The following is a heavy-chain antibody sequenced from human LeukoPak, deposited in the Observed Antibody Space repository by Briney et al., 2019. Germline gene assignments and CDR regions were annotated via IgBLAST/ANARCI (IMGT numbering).Heavy chain of an antibody. J-gene: IGHJ4*02. CDR1: GGTFSSYA. V-gene: IGHV1-69*13. Sequence: ASVKVSCKASGGTFSSYAISWVRQAPGQGLEWMGGIIPIFGTANYAQKFQGRVTITADGSTSTAYMELSSLRSDDTAVYYCARSGDFWSALNLGYWGQGTLVTVSS. CDR3: ARSGDFWSALNLGY. CDR2: IIPIFGTA. D-gene: IGHD3-3*01.